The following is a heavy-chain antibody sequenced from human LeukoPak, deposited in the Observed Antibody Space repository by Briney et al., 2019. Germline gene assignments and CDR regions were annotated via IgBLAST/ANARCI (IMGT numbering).Heavy chain of an antibody. CDR1: GFTFSSYA. D-gene: IGHD6-19*01. J-gene: IGHJ4*02. CDR3: APSSSGWNAY. CDR2: ISGSGSST. Sequence: GGSLRLSCAASGFTFSSYAMSWVRQAPGKGLEWVSAISGSGSSTYYADSVKGRFTISRDNSKNTLYLQMNSLRAEDTAVYYCAPSSSGWNAYWGQGTLVTVSS. V-gene: IGHV3-23*01.